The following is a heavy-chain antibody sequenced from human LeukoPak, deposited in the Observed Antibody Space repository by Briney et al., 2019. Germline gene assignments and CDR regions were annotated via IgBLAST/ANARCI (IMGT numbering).Heavy chain of an antibody. CDR1: GFTFSSYE. J-gene: IGHJ6*03. CDR2: ISSSGSTI. D-gene: IGHD6-13*01. V-gene: IGHV3-48*03. CDR3: ARDSGWAAGIYYYYYYYMDV. Sequence: PGGSLRLSCAASGFTFSSYEMNWVRQAPGKGLEWVSYISSSGSTIYYADSVKGRFTISRDNAKNSLYLQMNSLRAEDTAVYYCARDSGWAAGIYYYYYYYMDVWGKGPRSPSP.